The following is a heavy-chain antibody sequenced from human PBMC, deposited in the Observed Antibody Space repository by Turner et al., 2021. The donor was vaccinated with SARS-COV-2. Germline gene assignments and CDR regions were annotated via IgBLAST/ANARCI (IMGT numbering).Heavy chain of an antibody. CDR1: GCAFSSFT. Sequence: EVQLAEPGGRLVQPRGLLRLSCAASGCAFSSFTLYWVRQAPGKGMGWVSSIRSSRSYIYYADSGKGRFTISRDNGKNSLYLQMNSQRAEDTAVYYCARGTYYYDSSVYSGTKWFDPWGQGTLVTVSS. CDR3: ARGTYYYDSSVYSGTKWFDP. D-gene: IGHD3-22*01. V-gene: IGHV3-21*01. CDR2: IRSSRSYI. J-gene: IGHJ5*02.